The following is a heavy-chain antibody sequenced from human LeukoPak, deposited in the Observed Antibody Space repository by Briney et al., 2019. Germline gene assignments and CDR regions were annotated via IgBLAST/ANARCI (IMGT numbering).Heavy chain of an antibody. J-gene: IGHJ4*02. CDR2: ISDSSSTI. CDR3: ARWGATGYGDY. V-gene: IGHV3-48*04. Sequence: PGGSLRLSCVASEFTFSIAWMYWVRQAPGKGLEWVSYISDSSSTIYYADSVKGRLTISRDNAKNSLYLQMNSLRAEDTAVYYCARWGATGYGDYWGQGTLVTVSS. D-gene: IGHD3-9*01. CDR1: EFTFSIAW.